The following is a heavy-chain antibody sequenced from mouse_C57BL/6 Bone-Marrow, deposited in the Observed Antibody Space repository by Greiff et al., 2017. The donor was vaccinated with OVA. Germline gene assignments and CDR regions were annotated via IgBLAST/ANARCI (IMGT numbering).Heavy chain of an antibody. CDR2: INPDSSTI. CDR1: GIDFSRYW. Sequence: EVKLMESGGGLVQPGGSLKLSCAASGIDFSRYWMSWVRRAPGKGLEWIGEINPDSSTINYAPSLKDKFIISRDNAKNTLYLQMSKVRSEDTALYYCARNPDYYGSSYYFDYWGQGTTLTVSS. J-gene: IGHJ2*01. CDR3: ARNPDYYGSSYYFDY. D-gene: IGHD1-1*01. V-gene: IGHV4-1*01.